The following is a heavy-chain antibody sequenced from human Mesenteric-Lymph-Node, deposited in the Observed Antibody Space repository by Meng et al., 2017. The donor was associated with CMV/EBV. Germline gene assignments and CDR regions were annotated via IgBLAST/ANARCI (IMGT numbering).Heavy chain of an antibody. V-gene: IGHV3-21*01. CDR2: ISSSSSYI. CDR1: GFTFSSYS. CDR3: AKRGSIWYNAHFFDY. D-gene: IGHD6-13*01. J-gene: IGHJ4*02. Sequence: GESLKISCAASGFTFSSYSMNWVRQAPGKGLEWVSSISSSSSYIYYADSVKGRFTISRDNAKNSLFLQMNSLRAEDTAVYYCAKRGSIWYNAHFFDYWGLGTLVTVSS.